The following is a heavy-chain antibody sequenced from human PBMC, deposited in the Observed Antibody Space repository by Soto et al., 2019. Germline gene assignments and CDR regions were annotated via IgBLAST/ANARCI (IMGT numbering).Heavy chain of an antibody. CDR2: ISGSGGSS. CDR1: GFSFNSYA. D-gene: IGHD5-12*01. CDR3: AKGSIEYSASVDY. Sequence: EVQLLESGGGLIQPGGSLRLSCSASGFSFNSYAMMWVRRAPGKGLEWVSVISGSGGSSYFADSAKGRFTISRDNSKNMLYLEMNSLRAEDTARYFCAKGSIEYSASVDYWGQGTLVIVSS. V-gene: IGHV3-23*01. J-gene: IGHJ4*02.